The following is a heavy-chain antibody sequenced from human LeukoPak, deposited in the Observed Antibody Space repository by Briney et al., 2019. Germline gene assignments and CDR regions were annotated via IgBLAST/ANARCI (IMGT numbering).Heavy chain of an antibody. CDR2: IIPIFGTA. V-gene: IGHV1-69*05. CDR1: GGTFSSYA. D-gene: IGHD6-6*01. CDR3: ARAAYSSSAHPALALTLDY. J-gene: IGHJ4*02. Sequence: ASVKVSCKASGGTFSSYAISWVRQAPGQGLEWMGGIIPIFGTANYAQKFQGRVTITTDESTSTAYMELSSLRSEDTAVYYCARAAYSSSAHPALALTLDYWGQGTLVTVSS.